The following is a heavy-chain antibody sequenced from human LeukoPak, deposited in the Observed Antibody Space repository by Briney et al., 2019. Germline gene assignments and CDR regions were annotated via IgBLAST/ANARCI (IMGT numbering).Heavy chain of an antibody. J-gene: IGHJ4*02. Sequence: PLETLSLTCTVSVGSISGYYWSWVRQPPGTGLEWSGYIYYSGSTNYTPSLKSRVTISVDTSKNQFSLKLSSVTAAHTAAYYCARQFHRYYCDGSGTFDYWGQGTLVTVSS. CDR2: IYYSGST. CDR3: ARQFHRYYCDGSGTFDY. CDR1: VGSISGYY. V-gene: IGHV4-59*08. D-gene: IGHD3-22*01.